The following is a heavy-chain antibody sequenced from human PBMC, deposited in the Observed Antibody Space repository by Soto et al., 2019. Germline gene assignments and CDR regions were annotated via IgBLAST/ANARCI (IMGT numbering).Heavy chain of an antibody. CDR1: GGPISSTNTYH. Sequence: SETLSLTCSVSGGPISSTNTYHWGWIRQSPGKGLEWIANIHYLRNVYYNPSLKSRVTLSVDTSKNQFSLKLSSVTAADTAVYYCARSDGRYWGQGTLVTVSS. V-gene: IGHV4-39*07. CDR3: ARSDGRY. CDR2: IHYLRNV. J-gene: IGHJ4*02.